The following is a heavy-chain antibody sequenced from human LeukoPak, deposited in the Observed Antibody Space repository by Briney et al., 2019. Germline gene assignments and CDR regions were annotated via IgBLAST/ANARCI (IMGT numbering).Heavy chain of an antibody. CDR3: ARAVPTYYYDSSGYADY. Sequence: ASVKVSCKASGYTFTGYYMHWVRQAPGQGLEWMGWINPNSGGTNYAQKFQGRVTMTRDTSISTAYMELSRLRSDDTAVYYCARAVPTYYYDSSGYADYWGQGTLVTVSS. V-gene: IGHV1-2*02. J-gene: IGHJ4*02. CDR2: INPNSGGT. CDR1: GYTFTGYY. D-gene: IGHD3-22*01.